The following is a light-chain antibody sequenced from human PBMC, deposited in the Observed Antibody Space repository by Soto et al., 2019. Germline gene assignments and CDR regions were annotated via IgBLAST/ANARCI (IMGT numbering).Light chain of an antibody. V-gene: IGLV2-8*01. CDR1: NVGEYDY. J-gene: IGLJ3*02. CDR3: AAWDESLSILV. CDR2: EVT. Sequence: QSALTQPPSASGSPGQSVTISCTGSNVGEYDYVSWYQQHPGKAPKLMIHEVTKRPSGVPDRFSGSKSGNTASLTVSGLQAEDEADYYCAAWDESLSILVFGGGTKLTVL.